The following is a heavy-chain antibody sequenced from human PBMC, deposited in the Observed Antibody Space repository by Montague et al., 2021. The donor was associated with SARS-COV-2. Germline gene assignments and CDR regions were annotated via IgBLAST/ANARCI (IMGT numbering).Heavy chain of an antibody. CDR2: INRSGST. CDR3: ARDDVVLQGVTKGMDV. CDR1: GGSFSGYY. D-gene: IGHD3-10*01. Sequence: SETLSLTCAVYGGSFSGYYWSWIRQPPGKGLEWIGEINRSGSTKYNPSLKSRVTISVDTSKNQFSLKLSSVTAADTAVYYCARDDVVLQGVTKGMDVWGQGTTVTVSS. J-gene: IGHJ6*02. V-gene: IGHV4-34*01.